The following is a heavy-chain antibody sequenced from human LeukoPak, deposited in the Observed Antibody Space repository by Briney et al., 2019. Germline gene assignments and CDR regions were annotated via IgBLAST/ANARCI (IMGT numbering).Heavy chain of an antibody. V-gene: IGHV1-46*01. J-gene: IGHJ4*02. Sequence: ASVEVSCKASGYTFTDYYLQWVRQAPGQGLEWMGLIDPNGGATSYAQKFQGRVTLTRDTSTSTVYMDLSSLRSDDTAVYYCARDQETYSSGFVGYWGQGTLVTVSS. CDR1: GYTFTDYY. D-gene: IGHD6-19*01. CDR3: ARDQETYSSGFVGY. CDR2: IDPNGGAT.